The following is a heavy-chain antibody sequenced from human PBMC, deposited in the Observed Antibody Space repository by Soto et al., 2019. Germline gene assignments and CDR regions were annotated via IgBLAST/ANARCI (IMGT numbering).Heavy chain of an antibody. J-gene: IGHJ5*02. Sequence: GSLRLSCAVSGSRFRDYWMSWVRPAPGKGLEWVANIKQDESDKYYVDSVKGRFTISRDNAKNALYLQMNSLRVEDTAVYYCAAYCYTMTCTHFHGYSWGQGTQVTVSS. D-gene: IGHD3-16*02. CDR1: GSRFRDYW. CDR3: AAYCYTMTCTHFHGYS. V-gene: IGHV3-7*03. CDR2: IKQDESDK.